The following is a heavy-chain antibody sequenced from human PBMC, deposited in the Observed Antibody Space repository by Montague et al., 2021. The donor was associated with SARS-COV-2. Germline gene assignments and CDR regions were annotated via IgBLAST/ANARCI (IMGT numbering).Heavy chain of an antibody. D-gene: IGHD6-13*01. CDR3: TRDRGIAAADNYYYGMDV. CDR2: ISDSGRT. V-gene: IGHV4-59*13. J-gene: IGHJ6*02. CDR1: GDSIRSYH. Sequence: SETLSLTCTVSGDSIRSYHWTWIRQPPGEGLEWIARISDSGRTXXXPSXXXRVTIPVDTSKNQFFLNLRSMVAADTAIYYCTRDRGIAAADNYYYGMDVWGPGTTVTVSS.